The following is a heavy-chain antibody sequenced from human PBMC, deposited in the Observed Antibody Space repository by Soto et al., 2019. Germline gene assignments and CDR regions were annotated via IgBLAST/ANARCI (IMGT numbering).Heavy chain of an antibody. CDR1: GGTFSSYA. Sequence: ASVKVSCKASGGTFSSYAISWVRQAPGQGLEWMGGIIPIFGTANYAQKFQGRVTITADESTSTAYMELSSLRSEDTAVYYCARVTYYYDSSGYKSSYYYYGMDVWGKGTTVTVSS. J-gene: IGHJ6*04. CDR3: ARVTYYYDSSGYKSSYYYYGMDV. D-gene: IGHD3-22*01. V-gene: IGHV1-69*13. CDR2: IIPIFGTA.